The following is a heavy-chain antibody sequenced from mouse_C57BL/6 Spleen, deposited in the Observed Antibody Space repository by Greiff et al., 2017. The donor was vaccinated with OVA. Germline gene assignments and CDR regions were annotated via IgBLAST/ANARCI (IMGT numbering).Heavy chain of an antibody. CDR1: GFTFSDYG. J-gene: IGHJ4*01. D-gene: IGHD1-1*01. CDR3: ARGGDDSSSRAMDY. Sequence: EVMLVESGGGLVKPGGSLKLSCAASGFTFSDYGMHWVRQAPEKGLEWVAYISSGSSTIYYADTVKGRFTISRDNAKNTLFLQMTSLRSEDTAMYCCARGGDDSSSRAMDYWGQGTTVTVSS. V-gene: IGHV5-17*01. CDR2: ISSGSSTI.